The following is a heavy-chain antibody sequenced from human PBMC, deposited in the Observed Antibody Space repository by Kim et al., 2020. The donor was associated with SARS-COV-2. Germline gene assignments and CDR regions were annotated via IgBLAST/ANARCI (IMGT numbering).Heavy chain of an antibody. Sequence: GSLRLSCAASGFAVYRFAMNWVRQAPGKGLEWISAITNNNGKTYYQDSVKGRFTISRDESKNIVFLHMHSLRVEDTAVYYCAKDHPSPGWPTFGDWGQG. J-gene: IGHJ4*02. CDR3: AKDHPSPGWPTFGD. D-gene: IGHD6-19*01. CDR2: ITNNNGKT. CDR1: GFAVYRFA. V-gene: IGHV3-23*01.